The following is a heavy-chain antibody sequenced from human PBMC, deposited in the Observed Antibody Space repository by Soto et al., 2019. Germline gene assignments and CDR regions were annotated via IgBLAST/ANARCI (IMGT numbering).Heavy chain of an antibody. CDR3: ARAGGQQLVPDAFDI. CDR1: GFTFSSYS. CDR2: ISSSSSYI. Sequence: EVQLVESGGGLVKPGGSLRLSCAASGFTFSSYSMNWVRQAPGKGLEWVSSISSSSSYIYYADSVKGRFTISRDNAKNSLYLQMNSLRAEDTAVYYCARAGGQQLVPDAFDIWGQGTIVTVSS. D-gene: IGHD6-13*01. V-gene: IGHV3-21*01. J-gene: IGHJ3*02.